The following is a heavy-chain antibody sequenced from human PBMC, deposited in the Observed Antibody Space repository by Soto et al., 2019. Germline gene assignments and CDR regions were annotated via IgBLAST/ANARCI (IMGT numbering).Heavy chain of an antibody. CDR3: ARHGFYGDYASNYFDP. Sequence: GESLKISCKASGYNFATYWIAWVRQMPGKGLEYMGIIYPGDSDARYSPSFQGQVTFSADKSISTAYLQWSSLTASDTAIYYCARHGFYGDYASNYFDPWGQGTLVTVLL. V-gene: IGHV5-51*01. J-gene: IGHJ5*02. CDR1: GYNFATYW. D-gene: IGHD4-17*01. CDR2: IYPGDSDA.